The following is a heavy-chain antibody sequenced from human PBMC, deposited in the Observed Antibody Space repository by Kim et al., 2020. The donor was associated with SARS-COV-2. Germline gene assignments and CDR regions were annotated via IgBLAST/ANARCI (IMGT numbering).Heavy chain of an antibody. CDR1: GGSISSGGYY. CDR2: IYYSGST. Sequence: SETLSLTCTVSGGSISSGGYYWSWIRQHPGKGLEWIGYIYYSGSTYYNPSLKSRVTISVDTSKNQFSLKLSSVTAADTAVYYCARLTKVVTPDSFDYWGQGTLVTVSS. D-gene: IGHD2-21*02. V-gene: IGHV4-31*03. J-gene: IGHJ4*02. CDR3: ARLTKVVTPDSFDY.